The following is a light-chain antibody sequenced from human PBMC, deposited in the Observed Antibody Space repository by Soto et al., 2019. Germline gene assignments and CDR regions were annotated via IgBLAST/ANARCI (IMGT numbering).Light chain of an antibody. V-gene: IGLV1-47*02. CDR1: SSNIGSNY. CDR2: NYN. CDR3: GAWDSSLNVYL. Sequence: QSVLTQPPSASGTPGQTVTISCSGSSSNIGSNYVYWYQQLPGTAPKLLIYNYNLRPSGVVDRFSGSRSGTSASLAISGLRSEDEADYSCGAWDSSLNVYLFGGGTKVTVL. J-gene: IGLJ1*01.